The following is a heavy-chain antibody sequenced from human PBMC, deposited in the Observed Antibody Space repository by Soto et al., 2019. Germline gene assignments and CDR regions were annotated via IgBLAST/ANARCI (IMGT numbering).Heavy chain of an antibody. D-gene: IGHD5-18*01. CDR2: IYWDDDK. CDR3: AHLPWKQLWHRAPVVY. J-gene: IGHJ4*02. Sequence: VPTLVNPTQTVTRTCTFSGFSRSTSGVGVGWIRQPPGKALKWLGIIYWDDDKRYRPSLNSTLTTTQHTSQNPLALTMTNTDPVHTATYYCAHLPWKQLWHRAPVVYWAQGPPVTVSS. V-gene: IGHV2-5*02. CDR1: GFSRSTSGVG.